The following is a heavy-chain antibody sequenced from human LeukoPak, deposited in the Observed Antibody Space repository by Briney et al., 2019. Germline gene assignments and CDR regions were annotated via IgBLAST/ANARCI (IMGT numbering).Heavy chain of an antibody. Sequence: PSETLSLTCAVYAGSVSGYYWSWIRQPPGNGLEWVGEINHSGSTNYNPSLKSRVTISVDTSEKQFSLKLSSVTAADTAVYYCSRGLGFWSGPTVYYYMDVWGKGTTVTVSS. CDR1: AGSVSGYY. D-gene: IGHD3-3*01. CDR3: SRGLGFWSGPTVYYYMDV. V-gene: IGHV4-34*01. J-gene: IGHJ6*03. CDR2: INHSGST.